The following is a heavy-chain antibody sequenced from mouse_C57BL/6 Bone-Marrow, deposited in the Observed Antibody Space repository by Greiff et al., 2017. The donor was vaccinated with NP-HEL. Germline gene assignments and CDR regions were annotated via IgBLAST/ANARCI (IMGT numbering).Heavy chain of an antibody. V-gene: IGHV2-6*01. CDR1: GFSLTSYG. CDR2: IWGVGST. Sequence: VQLQESGPGLVAPSQSLSITCTVSGFSLTSYGVDWVRQSPGKGLEWLGVIWGVGSTNYNSALKSRLSISKDNSKSQVFLKMNSLQTDDTAMDYCARRDYDDDEFAYWGQGTLVTVSA. CDR3: ARRDYDDDEFAY. D-gene: IGHD2-4*01. J-gene: IGHJ3*01.